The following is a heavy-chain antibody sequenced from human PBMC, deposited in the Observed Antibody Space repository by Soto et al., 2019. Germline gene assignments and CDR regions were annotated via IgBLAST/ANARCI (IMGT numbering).Heavy chain of an antibody. CDR2: IYHSGST. CDR1: GGSISSGGYS. D-gene: IGHD3-16*01. CDR3: ARAAWGSHYFDY. V-gene: IGHV4-30-2*01. J-gene: IGHJ4*02. Sequence: QLQLQESGSGLVKPSQTLSLTCAVSGGSISSGGYSWSWIRQPPGKGLEWIGYIYHSGSTYYNPSLKGRVTISVDRSKNQFSLKLSSVPAADTAVYYCARAAWGSHYFDYWGQGTLVTVSS.